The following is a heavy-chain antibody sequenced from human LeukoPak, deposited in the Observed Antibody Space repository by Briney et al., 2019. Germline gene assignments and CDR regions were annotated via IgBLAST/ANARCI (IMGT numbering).Heavy chain of an antibody. J-gene: IGHJ4*02. CDR3: AARSVASNPEAY. V-gene: IGHV3-11*01. Sequence: GGSLRLSCVASGFTFSDQYMSWNRQAPGKGLEWISYISTSGDTIYYADSVKGRFTISRDNARNSLYLQMSSLRAEDTAVYYCAARSVASNPEAYWGQGPLVTVSS. CDR1: GFTFSDQY. D-gene: IGHD5-24*01. CDR2: ISTSGDTI.